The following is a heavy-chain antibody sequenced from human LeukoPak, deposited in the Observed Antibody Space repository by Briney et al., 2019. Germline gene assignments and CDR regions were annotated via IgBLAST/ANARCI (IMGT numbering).Heavy chain of an antibody. J-gene: IGHJ5*02. CDR2: MNPNSDNT. D-gene: IGHD2-15*01. CDR1: GYTFTSYG. V-gene: IGHV1-8*03. CDR3: ARSIVVVVAATRTNWFDP. Sequence: ASVKVSCKASGYTFTSYGISWVRQATGQGLEWMGWMNPNSDNTGYAQKFQGRVTITRNTSISTAYMELSSLRSEDTAVYYCARSIVVVVAATRTNWFDPWGQGTLVTVSS.